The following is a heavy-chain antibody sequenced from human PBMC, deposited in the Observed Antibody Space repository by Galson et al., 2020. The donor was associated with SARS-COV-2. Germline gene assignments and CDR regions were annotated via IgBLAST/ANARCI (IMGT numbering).Heavy chain of an antibody. CDR2: IWYDGSNK. D-gene: IGHD2-21*02. CDR3: AKESFAYCGGHFSYFDY. J-gene: IGHJ4*02. CDR1: GFTFSVYG. Sequence: GGSLRLSCAASGFTFSVYGMHWVRQAPGKGLEWVAVIWYDGSNKYYADSVKGRFTISRDNSRNTLYLQMNSLRAEDTAVYYCAKESFAYCGGHFSYFDYGGQAPRVLVSS. V-gene: IGHV3-33*06.